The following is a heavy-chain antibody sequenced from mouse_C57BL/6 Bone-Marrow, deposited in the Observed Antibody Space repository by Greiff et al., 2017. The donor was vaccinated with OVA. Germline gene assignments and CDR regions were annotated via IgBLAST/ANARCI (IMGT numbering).Heavy chain of an antibody. D-gene: IGHD1-1*01. CDR3: ARENPYYGSRGWYFDV. Sequence: VQLQQSGPELVKPGASVKISCKASGYTFTDYYMNWVKQSHGKSLEWIGDINPNNGGTSYNQKFKGKATLTVDKSSSTAYMELRSLTSEDSAVYYCARENPYYGSRGWYFDVWGTGTTVTVSS. CDR1: GYTFTDYY. J-gene: IGHJ1*03. V-gene: IGHV1-26*01. CDR2: INPNNGGT.